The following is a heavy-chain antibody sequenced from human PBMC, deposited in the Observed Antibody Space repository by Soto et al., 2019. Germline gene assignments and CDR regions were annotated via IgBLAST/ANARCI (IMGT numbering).Heavy chain of an antibody. Sequence: GASLRLSCAASGFSFSDYSMNWVRQAPGKGLEWVSFIDLSGTTTYYRDSVKGRFTIFKDKSMNTVYLQMSSLTVEDTAVYYCTKDRVPDGIYSFDYLGQGDLVTVSS. CDR3: TKDRVPDGIYSFDY. D-gene: IGHD2-15*01. V-gene: IGHV3-23*03. CDR2: IDLSGTTT. J-gene: IGHJ4*02. CDR1: GFSFSDYS.